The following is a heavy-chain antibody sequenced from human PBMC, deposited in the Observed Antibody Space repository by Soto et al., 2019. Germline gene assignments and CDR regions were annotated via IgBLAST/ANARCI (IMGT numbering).Heavy chain of an antibody. CDR2: ISSSGSTI. Sequence: GGSLRLSCAASGFTFSSYEMNWVRQAPGKGLEWVSYISSSGSTIYYAESVKGRFTISRDNAKNSLYLQMNSLRAEDMAVYYCARVGSAPPAMFYYFDYWGQGTLVSVSS. CDR3: ARVGSAPPAMFYYFDY. D-gene: IGHD3-10*02. V-gene: IGHV3-48*03. J-gene: IGHJ4*02. CDR1: GFTFSSYE.